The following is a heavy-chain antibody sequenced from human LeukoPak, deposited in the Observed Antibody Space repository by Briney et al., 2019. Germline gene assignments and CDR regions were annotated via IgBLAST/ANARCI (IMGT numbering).Heavy chain of an antibody. CDR1: GFTFRTFT. CDR2: INSASNFI. CDR3: ARDSPYYFDSSGDYVSDY. D-gene: IGHD3-22*01. Sequence: GGSLRLSCAASGFTFRTFTMHWVRQAPGKGLEWVSSINSASNFIYYADSVKGRFTISGDNAKNSLYLQMGSLKVEDTAVYYCARDSPYYFDSSGDYVSDYWGQGALVTVSS. J-gene: IGHJ4*02. V-gene: IGHV3-21*01.